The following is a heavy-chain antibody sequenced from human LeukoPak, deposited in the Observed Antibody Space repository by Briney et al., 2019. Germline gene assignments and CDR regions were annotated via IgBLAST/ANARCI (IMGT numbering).Heavy chain of an antibody. V-gene: IGHV3-30*02. J-gene: IGHJ6*03. CDR3: AKGERDYGEPLEYYYMDV. CDR2: IRYDGSNK. CDR1: GFTFSSYG. D-gene: IGHD4-17*01. Sequence: GGSLRLSCAASGFTFSSYGMHWVRQAPGKGLEWVAFIRYDGSNKYYADSVKGRFTISRDNSKNTLYLQMNSLRAEDTAVYYCAKGERDYGEPLEYYYMDVWGKGTTVTVSS.